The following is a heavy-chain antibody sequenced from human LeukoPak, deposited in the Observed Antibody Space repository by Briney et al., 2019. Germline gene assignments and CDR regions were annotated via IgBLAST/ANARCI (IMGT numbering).Heavy chain of an antibody. D-gene: IGHD1-26*01. CDR3: ARSPDPYSGSYCYYYYMDV. J-gene: IGHJ6*03. CDR2: INPIFGTA. CDR1: GGTFSSYA. Sequence: SVKVSCKASGGTFSSYAISWVRQAPGQGLEWMGGINPIFGTANYAQKFQGRVTITTDESTSTAYMELSSLRSEDTAVYYCARSPDPYSGSYCYYYYMDVWGKGTTVTVSS. V-gene: IGHV1-69*05.